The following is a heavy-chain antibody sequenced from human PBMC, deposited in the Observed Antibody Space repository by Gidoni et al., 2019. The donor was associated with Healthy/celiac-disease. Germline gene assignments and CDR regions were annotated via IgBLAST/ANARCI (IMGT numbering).Heavy chain of an antibody. CDR1: GYTFTSYG. J-gene: IGHJ4*02. V-gene: IGHV1-18*01. Sequence: QVQLVQSGAEVKKPGASVKVSCKASGYTFTSYGISWVRQAPGQGLEWMGWISAYNGNTNYAQKLQGRVTMTTDTSTSTAYMELRSLRSDDTAVYYCARAANDFWSGLSNLVDYWGQGTLVTVSS. CDR3: ARAANDFWSGLSNLVDY. CDR2: ISAYNGNT. D-gene: IGHD3-3*01.